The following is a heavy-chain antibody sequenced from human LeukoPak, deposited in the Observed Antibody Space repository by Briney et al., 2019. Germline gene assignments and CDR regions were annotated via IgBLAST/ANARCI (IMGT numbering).Heavy chain of an antibody. Sequence: GSLRLSCAASGFTFSSYRMSWVRQAPGKGLEWVANIKQDGSEKYYVDSVKGRFTISRDNAKNSLYLQMNSLRAEDTAVYYCAREDRYCSGGSCYGDNYYYYGMDVWGQGTTVTVSS. CDR1: GFTFSSYR. D-gene: IGHD2-15*01. V-gene: IGHV3-7*01. CDR2: IKQDGSEK. J-gene: IGHJ6*02. CDR3: AREDRYCSGGSCYGDNYYYYGMDV.